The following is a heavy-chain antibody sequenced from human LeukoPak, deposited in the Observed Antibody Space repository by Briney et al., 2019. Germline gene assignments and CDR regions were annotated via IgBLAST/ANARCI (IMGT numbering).Heavy chain of an antibody. D-gene: IGHD7-27*01. J-gene: IGHJ4*02. V-gene: IGHV1-2*02. CDR3: ARRLTGVDY. CDR2: INPNSGGT. Sequence: ASVKVSCKGSGYSFTACYMHWVRQAPARELEWMGWINPNSGGTNYAQNFQGRVTMTRDTAISTVYMELNSLRSDDTAVYYCARRLTGVDYWGQGTQVTVSA. CDR1: GYSFTACY.